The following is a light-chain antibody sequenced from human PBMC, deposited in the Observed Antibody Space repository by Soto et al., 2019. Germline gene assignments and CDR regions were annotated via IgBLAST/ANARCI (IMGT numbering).Light chain of an antibody. J-gene: IGKJ3*01. Sequence: EILMTQSPTTLSASPGERATLSCRASQSVMTSLAWYQQKPGQAPRLLFYGASTRATGIPDRFSGSGSGTEFTLTISSLQSEDFAVYYCQQYTNWPFTFGPGTKVDIK. CDR2: GAS. CDR3: QQYTNWPFT. CDR1: QSVMTS. V-gene: IGKV3-15*01.